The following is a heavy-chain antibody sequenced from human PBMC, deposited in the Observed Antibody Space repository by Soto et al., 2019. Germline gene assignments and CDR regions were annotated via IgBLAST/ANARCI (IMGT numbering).Heavy chain of an antibody. V-gene: IGHV3-23*01. Sequence: GGSLRLSCAASGFTFSSYVMSWVRQAPGKGLEWVSGISVGGGSTFNADSVKGRFTISRDNSKNTLSLQMNSLRVEDTAVYYFAKKAGDRGFHPFDYWGQGTLVTVSS. CDR1: GFTFSSYV. CDR3: AKKAGDRGFHPFDY. D-gene: IGHD5-12*01. J-gene: IGHJ4*02. CDR2: ISVGGGST.